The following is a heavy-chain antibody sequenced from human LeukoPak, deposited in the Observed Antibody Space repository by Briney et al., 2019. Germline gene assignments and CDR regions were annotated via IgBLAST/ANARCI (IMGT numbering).Heavy chain of an antibody. J-gene: IGHJ4*02. Sequence: ASVKVSCKASGYTLTSYGISWVRQAPGQGLEWMGWISAYNGNTNYAQKLQGRVTMTTDTSTSTAYMELRSLRSDDTAVYYCARGYCSSTSCYVYLSDYWGQGTLVTVSS. V-gene: IGHV1-18*01. D-gene: IGHD2-2*01. CDR1: GYTLTSYG. CDR3: ARGYCSSTSCYVYLSDY. CDR2: ISAYNGNT.